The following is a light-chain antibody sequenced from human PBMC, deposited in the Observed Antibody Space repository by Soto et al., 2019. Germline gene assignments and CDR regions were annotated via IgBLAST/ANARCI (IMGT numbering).Light chain of an antibody. V-gene: IGKV3-20*01. CDR2: GAL. J-gene: IGKJ2*01. Sequence: EIVLTQSPGTLSLSPGETATLSCRASQSVSSSYLAWYQQKPGQAPRLLIYGALNRATGIPDRFSASGSETDFTLTISRLEPEDFSMYYCQQYGFSPPYTFGQGTKLEIK. CDR3: QQYGFSPPYT. CDR1: QSVSSSY.